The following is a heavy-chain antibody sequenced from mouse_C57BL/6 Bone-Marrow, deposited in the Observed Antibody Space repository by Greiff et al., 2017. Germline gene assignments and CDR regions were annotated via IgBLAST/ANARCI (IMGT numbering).Heavy chain of an antibody. CDR1: GFTFSSYA. CDR2: ISDGGSYT. Sequence: EVQLVESGGGLVKPGGSLKLSCAASGFTFSSYAMSWVRQTPEKRLEWVATISDGGSYTYYPDNVKGRFTISRDNAKNNLYLQMSPLKSEDTAMYYCAYYYGSSYDAMDYWGQGTSVTVSS. D-gene: IGHD1-1*01. J-gene: IGHJ4*01. CDR3: AYYYGSSYDAMDY. V-gene: IGHV5-4*01.